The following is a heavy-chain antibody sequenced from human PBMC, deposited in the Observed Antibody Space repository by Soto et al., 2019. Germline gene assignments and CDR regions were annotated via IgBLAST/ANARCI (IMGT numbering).Heavy chain of an antibody. J-gene: IGHJ4*02. V-gene: IGHV4-61*01. CDR3: ARDYASRIGGSGNGFDY. D-gene: IGHD1-26*01. Sequence: QVQLQESGPGLVKPSETLSLTCTVSGGSVSSGSYYWSWIRQPPGKGLEWIGYIYYSGITDYNPPHKSRVTISVDTSKNQFSLKLSSVTAAATAVYYCARDYASRIGGSGNGFDYWGQGTLVTVSS. CDR2: IYYSGIT. CDR1: GGSVSSGSYY.